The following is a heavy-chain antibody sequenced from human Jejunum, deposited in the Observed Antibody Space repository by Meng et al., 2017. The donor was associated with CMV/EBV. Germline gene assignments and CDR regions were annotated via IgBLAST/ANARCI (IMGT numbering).Heavy chain of an antibody. Sequence: GFTFTTYWMAWFRQAPGKGLEWVANINQDEGEKYYVDSVYGRFTVSRDNAKNSLYLEMNSLRAEDTAVYYCARISKYRYGVYGMDVWGQGTTVTVSS. CDR3: ARISKYRYGVYGMDV. D-gene: IGHD5-18*01. CDR2: INQDEGEK. CDR1: GFTFTTYW. V-gene: IGHV3-7*01. J-gene: IGHJ6*02.